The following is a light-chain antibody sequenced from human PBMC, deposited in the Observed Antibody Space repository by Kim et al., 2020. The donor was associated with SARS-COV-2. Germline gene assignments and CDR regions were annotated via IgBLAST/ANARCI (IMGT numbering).Light chain of an antibody. Sequence: YASVGDRITITCRASQGISEYLAWYQQRPGKVPKLLIYGASVLQSGAPSRFSGSGSGRVFTLTISRLQPEDVGTYYCQKYNNAPRTFGQGTKVEI. CDR2: GAS. J-gene: IGKJ1*01. V-gene: IGKV1-27*01. CDR3: QKYNNAPRT. CDR1: QGISEY.